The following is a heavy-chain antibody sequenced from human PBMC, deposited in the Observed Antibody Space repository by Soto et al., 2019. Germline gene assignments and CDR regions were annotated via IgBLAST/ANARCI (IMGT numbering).Heavy chain of an antibody. CDR1: GYSFTSYW. CDR3: ARHVAVRYSSSWYLSRHGMDV. J-gene: IGHJ6*02. CDR2: TDPSDSYT. D-gene: IGHD6-13*01. V-gene: IGHV5-10-1*01. Sequence: GESLKISCKGSGYSFTSYWISWVRQMPGKGLEWMGRTDPSDSYTNYSPSFQGHVTISADKSISTAYLQWSSLKASDTAMYYCARHVAVRYSSSWYLSRHGMDVWGQGTTVTVSS.